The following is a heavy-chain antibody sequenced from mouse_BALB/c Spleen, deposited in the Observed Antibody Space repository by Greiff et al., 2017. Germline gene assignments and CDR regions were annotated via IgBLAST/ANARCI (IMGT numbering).Heavy chain of an antibody. V-gene: IGHV14-3*02. CDR3: ARGYGSPYWYFDV. J-gene: IGHJ1*01. Sequence: EVQLQQSGAELVKPGASVKLSCTASGFNIKDTYMHWVKQRPEQGLEWIGRIDPANGNTKYDPKFPGKATITADTSSNTAYLQLSSLTSEDTAVYYCARGYGSPYWYFDVWGAGTTVTVSS. CDR1: GFNIKDTY. D-gene: IGHD1-1*01. CDR2: IDPANGNT.